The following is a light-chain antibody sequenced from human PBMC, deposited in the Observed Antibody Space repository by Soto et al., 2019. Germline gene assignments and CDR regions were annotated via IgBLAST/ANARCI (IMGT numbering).Light chain of an antibody. Sequence: ISCTGSSSNIGAGYDVHWYQQLPGTAPKLLIYGNSNRPSGVPDRFSGSKSGTSASLAITGLQAEDEAEYYCQSYDSTLSAFYIFGTGTKVTVL. CDR3: QSYDSTLSAFYI. J-gene: IGLJ1*01. V-gene: IGLV1-40*01. CDR1: SSNIGAGYD. CDR2: GNS.